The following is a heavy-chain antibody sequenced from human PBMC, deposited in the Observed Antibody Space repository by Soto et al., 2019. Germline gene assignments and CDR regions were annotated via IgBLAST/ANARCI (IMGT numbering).Heavy chain of an antibody. D-gene: IGHD2-15*01. Sequence: PSETLSLTCTVSGDSITSNSYFWAWIRQPPGKGLEWIGSIYYSGTTYYNPSLKSRVTISVDTSKNQFSLKLSSVTAADTAVYYCARSLTLPDLGYCSGGSCQRGAAFDIWGQGTMVTVSS. CDR1: GDSITSNSYF. V-gene: IGHV4-39*07. CDR3: ARSLTLPDLGYCSGGSCQRGAAFDI. CDR2: IYYSGTT. J-gene: IGHJ3*02.